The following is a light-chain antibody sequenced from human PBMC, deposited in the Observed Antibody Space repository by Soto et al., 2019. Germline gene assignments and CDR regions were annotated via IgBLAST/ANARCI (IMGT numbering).Light chain of an antibody. V-gene: IGKV3-20*01. J-gene: IGKJ5*01. CDR1: QSVSSRL. Sequence: EIVLTQSPGTLSLSPGERATLSCRASQSVSSRLLAWYQQKPGQAPRLLMYGASSRATGIPDRFSGTGSGTDFTLTISRLEPEDFAVYYCQQYGSSPYTFGLGTRLEIK. CDR3: QQYGSSPYT. CDR2: GAS.